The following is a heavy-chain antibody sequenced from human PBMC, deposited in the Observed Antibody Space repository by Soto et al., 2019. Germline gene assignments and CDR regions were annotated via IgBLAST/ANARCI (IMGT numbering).Heavy chain of an antibody. D-gene: IGHD5-12*01. CDR3: ARGSPGSGYDGYYGMDV. J-gene: IGHJ6*02. Sequence: NPSETLSLTCTVSGGSISSGGYYWSWIRQHPGKGLEWIGYIYYSGSTYYNPSLKSRVTISADTSKNQFSLKLSSVTAADTAVYYCARGSPGSGYDGYYGMDVWGQGTTVTVSS. CDR2: IYYSGST. V-gene: IGHV4-31*03. CDR1: GGSISSGGYY.